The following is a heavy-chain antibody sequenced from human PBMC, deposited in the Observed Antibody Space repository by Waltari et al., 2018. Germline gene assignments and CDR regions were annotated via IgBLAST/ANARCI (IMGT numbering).Heavy chain of an antibody. CDR2: IYYSGST. V-gene: IGHV4-39*01. Sequence: QLQLQESGPGLVKPSETLSLTCTVSGGSISSSSYYWGWIRQPPGKGLGWIGSIYYSGSTYYNPSLKSRVTISVDTSKNQFSLKLSSVTAADTAVYYCASSIAALDYWGQGTLVTVSS. CDR1: GGSISSSSYY. D-gene: IGHD6-6*01. J-gene: IGHJ4*02. CDR3: ASSIAALDY.